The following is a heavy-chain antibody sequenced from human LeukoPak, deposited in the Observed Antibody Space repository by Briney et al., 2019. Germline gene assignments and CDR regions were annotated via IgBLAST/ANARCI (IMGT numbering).Heavy chain of an antibody. Sequence: GGSLTLSCAASGFIFSSYAMSWVRDAPARGLEWVSSLRGNGDTFYADSVKGRFTLSRDESRNTVYLHLNELRVEDTAVYYCAKASWVSTADAVLWGQGTVVTVSS. CDR2: LRGNGDT. J-gene: IGHJ4*02. D-gene: IGHD3-16*01. CDR3: AKASWVSTADAVL. V-gene: IGHV3-23*01. CDR1: GFIFSSYA.